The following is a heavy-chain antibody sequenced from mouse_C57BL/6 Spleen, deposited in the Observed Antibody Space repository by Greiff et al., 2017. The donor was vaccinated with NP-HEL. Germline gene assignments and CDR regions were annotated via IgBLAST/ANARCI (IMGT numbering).Heavy chain of an antibody. J-gene: IGHJ3*01. CDR2: IYPRSGNT. V-gene: IGHV1-81*01. Sequence: VQLQQSGAELARPGASVKLSCKASGYTFTSYGISWVKQRTGQGLEWIGEIYPRSGNTYYNEKFKGKATLTADKSSSTAYMELRSLTSEDSAVYFCARRGDGLWFAYWGQGTLVTVSA. CDR3: ARRGDGLWFAY. D-gene: IGHD2-3*01. CDR1: GYTFTSYG.